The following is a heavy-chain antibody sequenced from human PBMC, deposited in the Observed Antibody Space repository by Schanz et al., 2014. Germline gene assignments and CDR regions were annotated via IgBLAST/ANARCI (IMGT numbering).Heavy chain of an antibody. V-gene: IGHV3-11*01. CDR1: GFTFSDYY. D-gene: IGHD6-19*01. Sequence: QVQLVESGGGLVKPGGSLRLSCAASGFTFSDYYMSWIRQAPGKGLEWVSYISSSGSTIYYADSVKGRFTISRDLSSNTLYLQMNSLRADDSAIYYCAKDHPSSGWPAFDVWGQGTQVTVSS. CDR3: AKDHPSSGWPAFDV. J-gene: IGHJ4*02. CDR2: ISSSGSTI.